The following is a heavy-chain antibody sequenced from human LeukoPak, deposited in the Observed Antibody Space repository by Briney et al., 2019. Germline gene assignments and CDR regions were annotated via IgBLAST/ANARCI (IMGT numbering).Heavy chain of an antibody. CDR2: IYYSGST. Sequence: SETLSLTCTVSGGSISSSSHYWGWIRQPPGKGLGWIGSIYYSGSTYYNPSLKSRVTISVDTSKNQFSLKLSSVTAADTAVYYCARRIAAAGIFFDYWGQGTLVTVSS. J-gene: IGHJ4*02. D-gene: IGHD6-13*01. CDR3: ARRIAAAGIFFDY. V-gene: IGHV4-39*01. CDR1: GGSISSSSHY.